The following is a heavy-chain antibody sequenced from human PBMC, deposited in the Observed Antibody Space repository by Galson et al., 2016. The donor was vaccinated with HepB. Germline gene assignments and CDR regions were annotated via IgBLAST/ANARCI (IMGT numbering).Heavy chain of an antibody. D-gene: IGHD3-10*01. V-gene: IGHV3-33*01. J-gene: IGHJ4*02. CDR2: IWNDGSNK. CDR1: GFIFSSYG. CDR3: ARRYYASGSYWGYFDY. Sequence: SLRLSCAASGFIFSSYGMHWVRQAPGKGLEWVAPIWNDGSNKFYADSVKGRFTISRDNSNNTLYLQMNSLRAENTAVYYCARRYYASGSYWGYFDYWGQGTLVTVSS.